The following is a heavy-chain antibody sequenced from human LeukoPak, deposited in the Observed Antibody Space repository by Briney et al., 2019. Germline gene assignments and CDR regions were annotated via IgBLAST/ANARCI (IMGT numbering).Heavy chain of an antibody. V-gene: IGHV4-30-2*01. CDR1: GGSISSGGYS. J-gene: IGHJ6*02. Sequence: TLSLTCAVSGGSISSGGYSWSWIRQPPGKGLEWIGYIYHSGSTYYNPSLKSRVTISVDRSKNQFSLKLSSVTAADTAVYYCATSSGLASYGMDVWGQGTTVTVSS. CDR3: ATSSGLASYGMDV. CDR2: IYHSGST. D-gene: IGHD3-22*01.